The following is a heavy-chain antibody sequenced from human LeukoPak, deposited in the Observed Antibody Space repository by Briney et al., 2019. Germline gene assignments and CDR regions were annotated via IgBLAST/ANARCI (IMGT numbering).Heavy chain of an antibody. CDR1: GGSFSGYY. CDR3: ARQRYSGSKFYFDY. D-gene: IGHD1-26*01. CDR2: INHSGST. J-gene: IGHJ4*02. V-gene: IGHV4-34*01. Sequence: PSETLSLTCAVYGGSFSGYYWSWIRQPPGKGLEWIGEINHSGSTNYNPSLKSRVTISVDTSKNQFSLKLSSVTAADTAVYYCARQRYSGSKFYFDYWGQGTLVTVSS.